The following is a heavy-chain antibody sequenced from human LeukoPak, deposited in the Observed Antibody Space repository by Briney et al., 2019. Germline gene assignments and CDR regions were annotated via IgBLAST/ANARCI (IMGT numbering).Heavy chain of an antibody. CDR3: ARANFFDY. CDR1: GYTFTSYY. D-gene: IGHD5-12*01. Sequence: ASVKVSCKASGYTFTSYYMHWVRQAPGQGLEWMGRIHPNSGGTNYAQRFQGRVTMTRDTSISTVYMELSRLRSDDTAFYYCARANFFDYWGQGTLVTVSS. J-gene: IGHJ4*02. CDR2: IHPNSGGT. V-gene: IGHV1-2*06.